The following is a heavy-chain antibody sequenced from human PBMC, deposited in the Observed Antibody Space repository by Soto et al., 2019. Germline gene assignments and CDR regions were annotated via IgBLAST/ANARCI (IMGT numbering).Heavy chain of an antibody. J-gene: IGHJ4*02. CDR2: IRSKAYGGTT. Sequence: PGGSLRLCCTASGVTFGDYAMSWFRQAPGKGLEWVGFIRSKAYGGTTEYAASVKGRFTISRDDSKSIAYLQMNSLKTEDTAVYYCTRGPGVYALDYWGQGTLVTVSS. CDR3: TRGPGVYALDY. V-gene: IGHV3-49*03. CDR1: GVTFGDYA. D-gene: IGHD2-8*01.